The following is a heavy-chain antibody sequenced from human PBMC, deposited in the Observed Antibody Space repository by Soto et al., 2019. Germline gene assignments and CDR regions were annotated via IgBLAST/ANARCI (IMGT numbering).Heavy chain of an antibody. CDR3: ARVGGGYQLLHAFDI. D-gene: IGHD2-2*01. CDR1: GFTFSSYS. CDR2: ISSSSSYI. Sequence: PGGSLRLSCAASGFTFSSYSMNWVRQAPGKGLEWVSYISSSSSYIYYADSVKGRFTISRDNAKNSLYLQMNSLRAEDTAVYYCARVGGGYQLLHAFDIWGQGTMVTVSS. V-gene: IGHV3-21*01. J-gene: IGHJ3*02.